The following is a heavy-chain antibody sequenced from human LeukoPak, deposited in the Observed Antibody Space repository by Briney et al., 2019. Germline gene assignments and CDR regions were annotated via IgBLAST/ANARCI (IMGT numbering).Heavy chain of an antibody. CDR2: ISASDTYI. V-gene: IGHV3-21*01. D-gene: IGHD2-2*01. Sequence: IPGGSLRLSCAGSGFTFSSYSMNWVRQAPGKGLEWVSSISASDTYINYADSLKGRFTISRDNAKNSLYLQMNSLRAEDTAVYYCAREPSGGYCSSSSCSRYFQHWGQGTLVTVSS. CDR3: AREPSGGYCSSSSCSRYFQH. CDR1: GFTFSSYS. J-gene: IGHJ1*01.